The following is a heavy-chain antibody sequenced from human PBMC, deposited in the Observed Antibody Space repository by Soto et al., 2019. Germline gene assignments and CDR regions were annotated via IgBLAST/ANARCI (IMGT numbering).Heavy chain of an antibody. CDR3: ARMFNWNYEGPIEY. CDR1: GYSISRDYY. V-gene: IGHV4-38-2*02. D-gene: IGHD1-7*01. CDR2: IYHSGRT. J-gene: IGHJ4*02. Sequence: PSETLSLTCTVSGYSISRDYYWGWIRKPPGKGLEWIGAIYHSGRTYYHPSLKTRVTLSVDTSKNQFSLRLNSVTAADTAVYYCARMFNWNYEGPIEYWGQGALVTVS.